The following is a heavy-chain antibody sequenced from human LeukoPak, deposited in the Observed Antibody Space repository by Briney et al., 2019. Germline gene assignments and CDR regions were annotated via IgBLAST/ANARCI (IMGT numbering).Heavy chain of an antibody. D-gene: IGHD6-19*01. CDR2: IIPIFGTA. CDR3: ARKAGLNYWYFDL. J-gene: IGHJ2*01. CDR1: GGTFSSYA. V-gene: IGHV1-69*06. Sequence: SVKVSCKASGGTFSSYAISWVRQAPGQGLEWMGGIIPIFGTANYAQKFQGRVTITADKSTSTAYMELSSLRSEDTAVYYCARKAGLNYWYFDLWGRGTLVTVSS.